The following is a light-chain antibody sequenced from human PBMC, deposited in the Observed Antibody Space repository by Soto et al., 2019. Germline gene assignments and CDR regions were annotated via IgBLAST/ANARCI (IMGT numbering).Light chain of an antibody. CDR2: LNSDGSH. V-gene: IGLV4-69*01. Sequence: QPVLTQSPSASASLGASVKLTCTLSSGHSSYAIAWHQQQPEKGPRYLMKLNSDGSHSKGDGIPDRFSASSSGAERYLTISSLQSEDEADYYCQTWGTGIHYVFGTGTKLTVL. CDR3: QTWGTGIHYV. CDR1: SGHSSYA. J-gene: IGLJ1*01.